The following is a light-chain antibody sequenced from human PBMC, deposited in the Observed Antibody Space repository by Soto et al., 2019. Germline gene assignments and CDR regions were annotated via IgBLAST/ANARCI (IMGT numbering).Light chain of an antibody. Sequence: EIVLTQSPATLSLSPGERATLSCRASQTVGTYLAWYQQKPGQAPRLLIYDASNRATDIPARFSGSGSGTDFTLTISSLEPEDFAAYYCQQRSNWPRTFGQGSKLEI. CDR2: DAS. V-gene: IGKV3-11*01. CDR3: QQRSNWPRT. CDR1: QTVGTY. J-gene: IGKJ2*01.